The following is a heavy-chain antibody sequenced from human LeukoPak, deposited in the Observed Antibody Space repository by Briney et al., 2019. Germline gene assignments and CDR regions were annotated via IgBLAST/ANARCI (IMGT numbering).Heavy chain of an antibody. J-gene: IGHJ6*04. CDR3: ARGIAVAGGYYHYGMDV. V-gene: IGHV1-2*04. CDR2: INPNSGGT. Sequence: ASVKVSCKASGYTFTGYYMHWVRQAPGQGLEWMGWINPNSGGTNYAQKFQGWVTMTRDTSISTAYMELSRLRSDDTAVYYCARGIAVAGGYYHYGMDVWGKGTTVTVSS. D-gene: IGHD6-19*01. CDR1: GYTFTGYY.